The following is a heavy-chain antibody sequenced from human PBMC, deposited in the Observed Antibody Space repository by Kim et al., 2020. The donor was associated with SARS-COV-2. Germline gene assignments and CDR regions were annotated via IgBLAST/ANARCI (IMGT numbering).Heavy chain of an antibody. J-gene: IGHJ4*02. D-gene: IGHD5-18*01. V-gene: IGHV3-74*01. Sequence: GGSLRLSCAASGFTFSSYWMHWVRQAPGKGLVWVSRINSDGSSTSYADSVKGRFTISRDNAKNTLYLQMNSLRAEDTAVYYCARDPPDSYGLLPLGYWGQGTLVTVSS. CDR1: GFTFSSYW. CDR2: INSDGSST. CDR3: ARDPPDSYGLLPLGY.